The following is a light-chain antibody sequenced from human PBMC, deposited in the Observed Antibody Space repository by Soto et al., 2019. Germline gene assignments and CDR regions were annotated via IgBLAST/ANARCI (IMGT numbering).Light chain of an antibody. Sequence: AIEMTQSPSSLSVSVGDRATITCRASQSVIHDLGWYQQKPGQAPGLLIYAASILQSGVPSRFSGSGSGTHFTLTITSLQPEDFAIYYCLQYYTYPSTFGEGTKVEIK. J-gene: IGKJ4*01. CDR1: QSVIHD. CDR3: LQYYTYPST. CDR2: AAS. V-gene: IGKV1-6*01.